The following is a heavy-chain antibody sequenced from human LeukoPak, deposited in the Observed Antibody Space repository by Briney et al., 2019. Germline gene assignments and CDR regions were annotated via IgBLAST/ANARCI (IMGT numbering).Heavy chain of an antibody. Sequence: GGSLRLSCAASGFTFSDYEMNWARQAPGKGLEWVSHISGTGTTIHYADSVKGRFTISRDNAKSSLFLRMNSLRVEDTAVYYCARHLTGYYISWGQGTLVTVSS. CDR1: GFTFSDYE. J-gene: IGHJ5*02. CDR3: ARHLTGYYIS. D-gene: IGHD3-9*01. CDR2: ISGTGTTI. V-gene: IGHV3-48*03.